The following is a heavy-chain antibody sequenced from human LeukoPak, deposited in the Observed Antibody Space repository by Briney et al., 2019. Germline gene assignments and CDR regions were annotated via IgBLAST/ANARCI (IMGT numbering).Heavy chain of an antibody. CDR1: GYTFTRYG. V-gene: IGHV1-18*01. CDR3: ARWGVLLWFGDPRYYYMDV. D-gene: IGHD3-10*01. CDR2: ISAYNGNT. Sequence: ASVKVSCKASGYTFTRYGISWVRQAPGQGLEWMGWISAYNGNTNYVQKLQGSVTMTTDTSTSTAYMELRSLRSDDTAVYYCARWGVLLWFGDPRYYYMDVWGKGTTVTISS. J-gene: IGHJ6*03.